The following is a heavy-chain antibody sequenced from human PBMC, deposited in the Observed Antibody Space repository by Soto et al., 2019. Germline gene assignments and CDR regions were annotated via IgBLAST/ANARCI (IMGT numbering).Heavy chain of an antibody. V-gene: IGHV4-30-2*01. CDR3: ARDGAWRCLDV. J-gene: IGHJ6*02. D-gene: IGHD1-26*01. Sequence: PSETLSLTCAVSGDSISSGGYSWGWIRQPPGKGLERIGYISHSGSTYYYNPPLKSRVTISVDRSKNKFSLKLGSVAAADTAVYYCARDGAWRCLDVWGQGTTVTVSS. CDR2: ISHSGSTY. CDR1: GDSISSGGYS.